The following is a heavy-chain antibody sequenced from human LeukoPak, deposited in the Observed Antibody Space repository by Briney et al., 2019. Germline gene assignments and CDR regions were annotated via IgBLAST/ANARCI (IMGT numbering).Heavy chain of an antibody. CDR3: ARGIVGATSFDY. V-gene: IGHV4-34*01. Sequence: SETLSLTCAVYGGSFSGYYWSWIRQPPGKGLEWIGEINHSGSTNYNPSLKSRVTISVDTSKNQFSLKLSSVTAADTAVYYCARGIVGATSFDYWGQGTLVTVSS. CDR2: INHSGST. D-gene: IGHD1-26*01. CDR1: GGSFSGYY. J-gene: IGHJ4*02.